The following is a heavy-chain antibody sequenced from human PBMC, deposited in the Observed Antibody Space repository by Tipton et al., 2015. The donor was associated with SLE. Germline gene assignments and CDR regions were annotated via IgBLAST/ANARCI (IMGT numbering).Heavy chain of an antibody. CDR3: ARGVAVADAFDI. CDR1: GGSISSYY. CDR2: IFYSGST. D-gene: IGHD6-19*01. V-gene: IGHV4-59*01. Sequence: TLSLTCTVSGGSISSYYWSWIRQPPGKGLEWIGYIFYSGSTNYNPSLKSRVTISLDTSKNQFSLKLSSVTAADTAVYYCARGVAVADAFDIWGQGTMVTVSS. J-gene: IGHJ3*02.